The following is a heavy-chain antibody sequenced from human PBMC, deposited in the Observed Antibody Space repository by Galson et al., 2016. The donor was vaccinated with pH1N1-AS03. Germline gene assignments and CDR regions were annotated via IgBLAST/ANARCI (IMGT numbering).Heavy chain of an antibody. CDR3: ARTAVSIPGTREWYFDL. D-gene: IGHD1-26*01. Sequence: RQPPGRGLEWIGSIFYTGSAYYNPSLESRVTISIDTSRNQFSLNLASVTAADAAVYYCARTAVSIPGTREWYFDLWGRGSLVTVSS. J-gene: IGHJ2*01. V-gene: IGHV4-39*07. CDR2: IFYTGSA.